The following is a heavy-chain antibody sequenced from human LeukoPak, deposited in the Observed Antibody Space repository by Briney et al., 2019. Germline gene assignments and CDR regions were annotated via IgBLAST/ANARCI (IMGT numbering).Heavy chain of an antibody. CDR2: ISSNGGST. D-gene: IGHD6-19*01. Sequence: PGGSLRLSCAASGFTFSSYAMHWVRQAPGKGLEYVSAISSNGGSTYYANSVKGRFTISRDNYKNTLYLQMGSLRAEDMAVYYCGRGGQWLVPRDLYYFDYWGQGTLVTVSS. J-gene: IGHJ4*02. V-gene: IGHV3-64*01. CDR3: GRGGQWLVPRDLYYFDY. CDR1: GFTFSSYA.